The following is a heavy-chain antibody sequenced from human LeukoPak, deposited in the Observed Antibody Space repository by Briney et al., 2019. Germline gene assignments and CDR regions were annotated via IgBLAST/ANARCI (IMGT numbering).Heavy chain of an antibody. J-gene: IGHJ4*02. CDR1: GYTFTGYY. CDR2: INPNSGGT. CDR3: ARPGYTSGWIRGDFGH. V-gene: IGHV1-2*02. Sequence: ASVKVSCKASGYTFTGYYIHWVRRAARQRLECMGWINPNSGGTSYARRFQGRVTMTRDTSISTAYMELSSLRSDDTAVYYCARPGYTSGWIRGDFGHWGLGTLVTVSS. D-gene: IGHD6-25*01.